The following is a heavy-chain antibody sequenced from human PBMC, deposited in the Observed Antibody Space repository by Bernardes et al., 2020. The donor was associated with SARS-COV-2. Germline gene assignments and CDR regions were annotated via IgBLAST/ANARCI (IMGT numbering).Heavy chain of an antibody. CDR1: GGSISSGSYF. CDR3: ARTREPPFVSDF. J-gene: IGHJ4*02. D-gene: IGHD1-26*01. V-gene: IGHV4-39*01. Sequence: SETLSLTCIVSGGSISSGSYFWAWIRQPPGKGLEWIATISYSGSTYYNPSLKSRVTISINTSKNQFSLRLSSVTAADTAFYYCARTREPPFVSDFWGQGTLVTVSS. CDR2: ISYSGST.